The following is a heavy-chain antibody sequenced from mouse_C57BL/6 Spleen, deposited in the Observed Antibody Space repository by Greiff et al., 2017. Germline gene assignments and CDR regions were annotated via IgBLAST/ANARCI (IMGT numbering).Heavy chain of an antibody. J-gene: IGHJ2*01. Sequence: QVQLQQSGAELVRPGASVTLSCKASGYTFTDYEMHWVKQTPVHGLEWIGAIDPETGGTAYNQKFKGKAILTADKSSSTAYMELRSLPSEDSAVYYCTRDTGLVAVGDWGQGTTLT. CDR2: IDPETGGT. CDR1: GYTFTDYE. D-gene: IGHD1-1*01. V-gene: IGHV1-15*01. CDR3: TRDTGLVAVGD.